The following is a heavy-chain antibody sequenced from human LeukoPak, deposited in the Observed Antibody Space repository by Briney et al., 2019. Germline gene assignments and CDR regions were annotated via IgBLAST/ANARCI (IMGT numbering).Heavy chain of an antibody. Sequence: ASVKVSCKASGDTFTSYDINWVRQATGQGLEWMGWMHPNSGNTGYAQKFQDRVTMTRNTSISTVYMELSSLRVEDTAVYYCARAFYDSSGYYYEDWGQGTLVTVSS. V-gene: IGHV1-8*01. D-gene: IGHD3-22*01. CDR3: ARAFYDSSGYYYED. CDR1: GDTFTSYD. J-gene: IGHJ4*02. CDR2: MHPNSGNT.